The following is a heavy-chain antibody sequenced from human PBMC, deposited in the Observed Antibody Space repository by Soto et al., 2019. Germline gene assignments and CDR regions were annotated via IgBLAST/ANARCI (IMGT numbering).Heavy chain of an antibody. CDR3: ARDAAVWSGYSRDAFDI. CDR2: IYYSGGT. D-gene: IGHD3-3*01. V-gene: IGHV4-31*03. J-gene: IGHJ3*02. CDR1: VGSISSGGYY. Sequence: SETLSLTCTFSVGSISSGGYYWSWIRQHPGKGLEWIGYIYYSGGTYYNPSLKSRVTISVDTSKNQFSLKLSSVTAADTAVYYCARDAAVWSGYSRDAFDIWGQGTMVTVSS.